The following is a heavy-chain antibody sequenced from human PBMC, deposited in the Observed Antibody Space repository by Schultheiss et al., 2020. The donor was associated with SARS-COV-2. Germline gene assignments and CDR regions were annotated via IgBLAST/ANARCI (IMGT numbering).Heavy chain of an antibody. CDR3: ARDTFCSGGSCFDWYFDV. CDR2: IYYSGST. J-gene: IGHJ2*01. V-gene: IGHV4-59*01. CDR1: GGSISSYY. Sequence: SETLSLTCAVSGGSISSYYWSWIRQHPGKGLEWIGYIYYSGSTNYNPSLRNRVTISADTSENQFSLKLSSVTAADTAVYYCARDTFCSGGSCFDWYFDVWGRGTPVTVSS. D-gene: IGHD2-15*01.